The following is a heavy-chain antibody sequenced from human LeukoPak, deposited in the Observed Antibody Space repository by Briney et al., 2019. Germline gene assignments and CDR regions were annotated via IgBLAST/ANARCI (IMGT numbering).Heavy chain of an antibody. CDR1: GGSFSGYY. D-gene: IGHD2-15*01. CDR2: INHSGST. CDR3: ARDCSGGSCYGAFDI. V-gene: IGHV4-34*01. J-gene: IGHJ3*02. Sequence: SETLSLTCAVYGGSFSGYYWSWIRQPPGKGQEWIGEINHSGSTNYNPSLKSRVTISVDTSENRFPLKLSSVTATDTAVYYCARDCSGGSCYGAFDIWGQGTMVTVSS.